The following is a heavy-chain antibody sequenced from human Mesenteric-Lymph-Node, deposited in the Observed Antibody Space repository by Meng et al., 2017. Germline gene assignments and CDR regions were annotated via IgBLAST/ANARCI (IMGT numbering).Heavy chain of an antibody. CDR3: AHATYTGNYQYYFDY. D-gene: IGHD1-26*01. Sequence: QITLTESGPTLVKPTQTLTLTCTFSGFSLSTSGVGVGWIRQPPGKALEWLALIYWDDDKRYSPSLKSRLTITKDTSKIQVVLTMTNMDPVDTATYYCAHATYTGNYQYYFDYWGQGTLVTVSS. CDR1: GFSLSTSGVG. CDR2: IYWDDDK. J-gene: IGHJ4*02. V-gene: IGHV2-5*02.